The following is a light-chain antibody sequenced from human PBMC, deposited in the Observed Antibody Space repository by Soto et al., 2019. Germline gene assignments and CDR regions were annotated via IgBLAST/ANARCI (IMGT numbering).Light chain of an antibody. V-gene: IGKV3-20*01. J-gene: IGKJ2*01. Sequence: EIVLTQSPGTLSLSPGERATLSCRASQSLSSSYLAWYQQKPDQAPRLLIYGASSRATGIPDRFSGSGSGTDFTLTISSLQSEDFAVYYCQQYNNWPRTFGQGTKLEIK. CDR3: QQYNNWPRT. CDR2: GAS. CDR1: QSLSSSY.